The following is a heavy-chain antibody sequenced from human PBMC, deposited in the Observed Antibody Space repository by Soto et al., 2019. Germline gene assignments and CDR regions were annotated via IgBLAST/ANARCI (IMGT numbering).Heavy chain of an antibody. Sequence: SGPTLVNPTQTLTLTCTFSAFSLSTGGVGVGWIRQPPGKALEWLALIYWDDDKRYSPSLRSRLTITKDTSKNQVVLTMTNMDPVDTATYYCARMPPGYYYDSSGYYFYDYWGQGTLVTVSS. CDR3: ARMPPGYYYDSSGYYFYDY. V-gene: IGHV2-5*02. J-gene: IGHJ4*02. CDR1: AFSLSTGGVG. D-gene: IGHD3-22*01. CDR2: IYWDDDK.